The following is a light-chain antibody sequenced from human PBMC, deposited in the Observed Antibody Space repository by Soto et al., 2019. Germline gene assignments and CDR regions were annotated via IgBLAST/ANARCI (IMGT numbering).Light chain of an antibody. J-gene: IGLJ2*01. CDR3: SSYRSGSTLV. V-gene: IGLV2-14*01. CDR2: DVH. CDR1: SSDVGGSNY. Sequence: QSALTQPASVSGSPGQSITISCTGTSSDVGGSNYVSWYQQHPGKAPKLMIYDVHNRPSGISKRFSGSKSGNTASLTISGLQGEEDADYYCSSYRSGSTLVFGGGTKGTVL.